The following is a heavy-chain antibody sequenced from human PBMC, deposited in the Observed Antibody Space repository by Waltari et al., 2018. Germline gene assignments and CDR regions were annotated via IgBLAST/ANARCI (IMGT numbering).Heavy chain of an antibody. J-gene: IGHJ4*02. CDR3: KGQTDY. Sequence: VRLVGSGGGLVQPGGFLRLPCAALGFTFTSYAMGWVRPEPGKGLEWVSAISGSGGATYYADSMKGRFTISRDNSKNTVYLQINSLRAEDTAIYYCKGQTDYWGQGTLVTVSS. CDR2: ISGSGGAT. V-gene: IGHV3-23*04. CDR1: GFTFTSYA.